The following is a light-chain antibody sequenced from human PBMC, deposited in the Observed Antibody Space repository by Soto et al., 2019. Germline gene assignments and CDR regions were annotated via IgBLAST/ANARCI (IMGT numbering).Light chain of an antibody. CDR2: TAS. CDR1: QDISNY. V-gene: IGKV1-27*01. CDR3: QKYNSALT. J-gene: IGKJ5*01. Sequence: DIQMTQSPSSLSASIGDTVTITCRASQDISNYLAWYQQTPGKVPKLLIYTASTLQSGVPYRFSGSGSGTDFTLTISSLQPEDVATYYCQKYNSALTFGQGTRLEIK.